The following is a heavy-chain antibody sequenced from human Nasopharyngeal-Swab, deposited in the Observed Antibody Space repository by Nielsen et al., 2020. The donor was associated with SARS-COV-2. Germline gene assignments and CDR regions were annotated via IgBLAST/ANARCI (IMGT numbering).Heavy chain of an antibody. Sequence: ASVQVSCKASRYTFTSYAMHWVRQAPGQRLEWMGWINAGNGNTKYSQKFQGRVTITRDTSASTAYMELSSLRSEDTAVYYCARDGYSSSWYSVGWFDPWGQGTLVTVSS. D-gene: IGHD6-13*01. CDR2: INAGNGNT. CDR1: RYTFTSYA. V-gene: IGHV1-3*01. J-gene: IGHJ5*02. CDR3: ARDGYSSSWYSVGWFDP.